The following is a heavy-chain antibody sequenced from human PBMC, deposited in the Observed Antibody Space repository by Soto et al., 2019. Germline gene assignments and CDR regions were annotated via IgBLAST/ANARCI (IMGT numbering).Heavy chain of an antibody. D-gene: IGHD2-15*01. CDR1: GFTFSSYG. CDR2: ISYDGSNK. J-gene: IGHJ4*02. V-gene: IGHV3-30*18. CDR3: AKSRYCSGGSCSYYFDY. Sequence: QVQLVESGGGVVQPGRSLRLSCAASGFTFSSYGMHWVRQAPGKGPEWVAVISYDGSNKYYADSVKGRFTISRDNSKNTLYLQMNSLRAEDTAVYYCAKSRYCSGGSCSYYFDYWGQGTLVTVSS.